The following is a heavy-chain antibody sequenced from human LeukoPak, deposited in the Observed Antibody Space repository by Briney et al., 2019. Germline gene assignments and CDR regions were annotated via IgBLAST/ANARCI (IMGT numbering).Heavy chain of an antibody. CDR2: IYHSGST. Sequence: SETLSLTCAVSGGSISSGGYSWSWIRRPPGKGLEWIGYIYHSGSTNYNPSLKSRVTISVDTSKNQFSLKLSSVTAADTAVYYCARLRLLPYYFDYWGQGTLVTVSS. D-gene: IGHD2-21*02. J-gene: IGHJ4*02. V-gene: IGHV4-30-2*01. CDR3: ARLRLLPYYFDY. CDR1: GGSISSGGYS.